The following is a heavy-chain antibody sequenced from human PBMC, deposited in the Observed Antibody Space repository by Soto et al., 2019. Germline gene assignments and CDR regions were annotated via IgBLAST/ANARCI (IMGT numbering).Heavy chain of an antibody. J-gene: IGHJ3*02. CDR1: GFTFSSYG. CDR3: VNWNYLSDAFDI. CDR2: ISYDGSNK. Sequence: GGSLRLSCAASGFTFSSYGMHWVRQAPGKGLEWVAVISYDGSNKYYADSVKGRFTISRDNSKNTLYLQMNSLRAEDTAVYYCVNWNYLSDAFDIWGQGTMVTVSS. V-gene: IGHV3-30*18. D-gene: IGHD1-7*01.